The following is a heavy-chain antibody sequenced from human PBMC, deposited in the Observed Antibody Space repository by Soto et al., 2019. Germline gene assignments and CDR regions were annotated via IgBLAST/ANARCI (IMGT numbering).Heavy chain of an antibody. CDR3: VRLNDAVSSGPNNWFDP. D-gene: IGHD3-3*01. Sequence: ASVKVSCKVSGYTLTELSMHWVRQAPGKGLEWIGVFDPEDGETIYAQNFQGRVSMTEDTSIDTGYMELSSLRSEDPAVYYCVRLNDAVSSGPNNWFDPWGQGTLVTVS. CDR2: FDPEDGET. J-gene: IGHJ5*02. V-gene: IGHV1-24*01. CDR1: GYTLTELS.